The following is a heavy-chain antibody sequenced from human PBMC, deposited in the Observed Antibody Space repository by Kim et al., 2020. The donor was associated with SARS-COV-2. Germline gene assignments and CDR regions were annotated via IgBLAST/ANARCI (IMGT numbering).Heavy chain of an antibody. V-gene: IGHV4-39*01. J-gene: IGHJ4*02. D-gene: IGHD3-16*01. CDR2: AYYSGST. CDR1: GDSITSNIYY. CDR3: ARLRPTSY. Sequence: SETLSLTCTVSGDSITSNIYYWGWIRQPPGKGLEWIGSAYYSGSTYYNPSLKSRVTISVDTSKNQFSLNLTSVTAEDTAVYYCARLRPTSYWGQGTLVTV.